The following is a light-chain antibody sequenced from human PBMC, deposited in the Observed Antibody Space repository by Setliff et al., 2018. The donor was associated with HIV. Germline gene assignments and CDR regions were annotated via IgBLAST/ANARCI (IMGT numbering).Light chain of an antibody. CDR2: EVN. CDR1: NSDVGAYNY. V-gene: IGLV2-11*01. CDR3: CSHAGSYTLV. J-gene: IGLJ2*01. Sequence: LAQPRSVSGSPGQSVAISCTGTNSDVGAYNYASWYQQPPGKVPKLIIYEVNKRPSGVPDRFSGSKSGNAASLTISGLQADDEADYYCCSHAGSYTLVFGGGTQLTVL.